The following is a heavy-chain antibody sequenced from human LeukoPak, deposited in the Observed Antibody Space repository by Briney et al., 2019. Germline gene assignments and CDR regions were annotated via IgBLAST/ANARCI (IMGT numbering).Heavy chain of an antibody. CDR2: IYYSGST. D-gene: IGHD3-10*01. CDR1: GGSISSSSYY. V-gene: IGHV4-39*01. Sequence: SETLSLTCTVSGGSISSSSYYWGWIRQPPGTGLEWIGSIYYSGSTYYNPSLKSRVTISVDTSKNQFSLKLSSVTAADTAVYYCARGGLEAYYYGSGSAYSWFDPWGQGTLVTVSS. J-gene: IGHJ5*02. CDR3: ARGGLEAYYYGSGSAYSWFDP.